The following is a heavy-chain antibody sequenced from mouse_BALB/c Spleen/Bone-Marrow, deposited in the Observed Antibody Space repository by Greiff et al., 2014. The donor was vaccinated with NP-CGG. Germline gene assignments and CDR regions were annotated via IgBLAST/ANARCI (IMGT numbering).Heavy chain of an antibody. J-gene: IGHJ3*01. Sequence: DVKLVESGGDLVKPGGSLKLSCAASGFSFSGYGMSWVRQTPDKRLEWVATIGVGGTYTYYPDSVKGRFTISRDNAKNTLYLRMSSLKSEDTAMYYCARPFTTVVATVFAYWGQGTLVTVSA. CDR3: ARPFTTVVATVFAY. D-gene: IGHD1-1*01. CDR1: GFSFSGYG. CDR2: IGVGGTYT. V-gene: IGHV5-6*02.